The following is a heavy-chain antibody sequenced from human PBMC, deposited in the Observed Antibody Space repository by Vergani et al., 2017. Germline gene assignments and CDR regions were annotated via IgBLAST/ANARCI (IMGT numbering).Heavy chain of an antibody. V-gene: IGHV4-39*07. J-gene: IGHJ4*02. Sequence: QLQLQESGPGLVKPSETLSLTCTVSGGSISSSSYYWGWIRQPPGKGLEWIGSIYYSGSTYYNPSLKSRVTISVDTSKNQFSLKLSSVTAADTAVYYCARVAARPPYYFDYWGQGTLVTASS. CDR3: ARVAARPPYYFDY. D-gene: IGHD6-6*01. CDR1: GGSISSSSYY. CDR2: IYYSGST.